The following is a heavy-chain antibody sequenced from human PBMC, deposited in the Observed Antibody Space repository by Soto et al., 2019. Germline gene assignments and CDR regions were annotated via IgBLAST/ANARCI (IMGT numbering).Heavy chain of an antibody. CDR3: AKNGQPPYYYYGLDV. V-gene: IGHV1-18*01. CDR1: GYTFTRYG. Sequence: ASVKVSCKAYGYTFTRYGISWVRQAPGQGLEWMGWISGYNGDTTYAQKFQGRVTMTIDTSTSTAYMELRSLTSDDTAVYYCAKNGQPPYYYYGLDVWGQGTKVTVSS. J-gene: IGHJ6*02. D-gene: IGHD2-8*01. CDR2: ISGYNGDT.